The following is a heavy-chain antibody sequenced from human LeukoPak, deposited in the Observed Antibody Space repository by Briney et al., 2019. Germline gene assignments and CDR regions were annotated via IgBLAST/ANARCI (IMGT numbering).Heavy chain of an antibody. D-gene: IGHD6-19*01. V-gene: IGHV4-4*02. CDR2: IYHAGST. J-gene: IGHJ4*02. CDR1: GASISSSNW. CDR3: ARSAAVTGQFDF. Sequence: SETLSLTCTVSGASISSSNWWTWVRQPPGEALEWIGEIYHAGSTKYNPSLRSRLTISVDKSKNSFSLSLTSVTAADTAFYYCARSAAVTGQFDFWGPGTLVTVSS.